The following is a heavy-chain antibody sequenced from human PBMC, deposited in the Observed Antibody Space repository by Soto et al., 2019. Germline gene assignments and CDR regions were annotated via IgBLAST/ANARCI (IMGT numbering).Heavy chain of an antibody. D-gene: IGHD5-18*01. Sequence: QVQLVQSGSEVKKPGASVKDSCKASGYTFANYGVGWVRQAPGQGLVWMAWISAYTGSTNYAQEFQGRVAVTTDTSTSTASMEVRSLRSDDTAVYYCARSPYSYGISYYFDYWGQGTLVTVSS. V-gene: IGHV1-18*04. CDR2: ISAYTGST. J-gene: IGHJ4*02. CDR1: GYTFANYG. CDR3: ARSPYSYGISYYFDY.